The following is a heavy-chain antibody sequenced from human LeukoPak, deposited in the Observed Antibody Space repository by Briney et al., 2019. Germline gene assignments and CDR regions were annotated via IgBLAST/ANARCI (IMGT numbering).Heavy chain of an antibody. Sequence: PGRSLRLSCAASGFTFDDYAMHWVRQAPGKGLEWVSGISWNSGSIGYADSVKGRFTISRDNAKNSLYLQMNSLRAEDTALYYCAKDSEWELLRRQAFDIWGQGTMVTVSS. CDR2: ISWNSGSI. CDR1: GFTFDDYA. J-gene: IGHJ3*02. V-gene: IGHV3-9*01. D-gene: IGHD1-26*01. CDR3: AKDSEWELLRRQAFDI.